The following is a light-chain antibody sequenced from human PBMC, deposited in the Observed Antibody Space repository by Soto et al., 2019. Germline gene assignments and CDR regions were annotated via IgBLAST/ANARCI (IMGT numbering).Light chain of an antibody. J-gene: IGKJ1*01. CDR3: HQYGSSRRS. V-gene: IGKV3-20*01. CDR2: GAS. CDR1: QGVSSNS. Sequence: ETVLPQSPGTLSLSPGEGATLSGRASQGVSSNSLAWYQQKPGQAPRLLIYGASTRATGVPDRFSGSGSGTDFTLTISRLEPEDFAVYYCHQYGSSRRSFGQGTKVDNK.